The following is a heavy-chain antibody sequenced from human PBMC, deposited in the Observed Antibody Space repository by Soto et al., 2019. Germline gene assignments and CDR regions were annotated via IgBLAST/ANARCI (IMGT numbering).Heavy chain of an antibody. CDR2: ISWNSGTI. D-gene: IGHD4-4*01. J-gene: IGHJ4*02. V-gene: IGHV3-9*01. CDR1: RFTFDDYA. Sequence: EVQLVESGGGLVQPGRSLRLSCAASRFTFDDYAMHWVRQVPGKGLEWVSGISWNSGTIAYADSVKGRFTISRDNAKNSLYLQMDSLRADDTAVYYCAKDSESSGPVYSEHIDYWGQGTPVTVSS. CDR3: AKDSESSGPVYSEHIDY.